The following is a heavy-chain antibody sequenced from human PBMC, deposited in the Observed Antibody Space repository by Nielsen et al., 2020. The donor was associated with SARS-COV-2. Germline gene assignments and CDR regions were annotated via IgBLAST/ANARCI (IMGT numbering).Heavy chain of an antibody. CDR2: INWDYDK. CDR3: ARTQREDYSYYMDV. V-gene: IGHV2-70*11. CDR1: GFSPSSSRLC. J-gene: IGHJ6*03. Sequence: SRPTLVNPTQPLTLTCTFSGFSPSSSRLCVSWIRQPLGKALEWLARINWDYDKYYSTSLKTRLTISNDTSKNQVVLTLTNMGPVDAATYYCARTQREDYSYYMDVWGKGTTVTVSS.